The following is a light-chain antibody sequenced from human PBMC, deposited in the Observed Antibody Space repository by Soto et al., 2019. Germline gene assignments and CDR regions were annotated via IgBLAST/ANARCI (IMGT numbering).Light chain of an antibody. Sequence: QSALTQPASVSGSPGQSITISCTGTSSDVGSYNLVSWYQHHPGKAPKLMIYEGSKRPSGVSNRVSGSKSGNTASLTISGLQAEDEAHYYCCSYAGSSAFGVLFGGGTKLTVL. J-gene: IGLJ2*01. CDR3: CSYAGSSAFGVL. CDR2: EGS. CDR1: SSDVGSYNL. V-gene: IGLV2-23*03.